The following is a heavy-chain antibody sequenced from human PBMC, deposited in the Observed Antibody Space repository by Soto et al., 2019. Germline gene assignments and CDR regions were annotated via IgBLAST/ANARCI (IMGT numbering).Heavy chain of an antibody. CDR3: ARGQCGSTTCSGAGDY. Sequence: GESLKISCKGSGYSFSRYWIGGVRQMPGKGLEWMGIIYPGDSDTRYSPPFQGQVTISADKSISTAYLQWSSLKASDTAIYYCARGQCGSTTCSGAGDYWGQGTLGTVSS. V-gene: IGHV5-51*01. J-gene: IGHJ4*02. CDR2: IYPGDSDT. D-gene: IGHD2-2*01. CDR1: GYSFSRYW.